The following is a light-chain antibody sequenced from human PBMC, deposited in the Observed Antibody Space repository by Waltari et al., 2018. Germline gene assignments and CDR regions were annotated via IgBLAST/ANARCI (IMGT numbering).Light chain of an antibody. Sequence: QSVLTQPPSVSGAPGQRVTISCTGSSPNIGAGSQVHWYQHLPGSPPKVPAYGNNNRPSGVPDRFSGSKSGTSASLAITGLQAEDEADYYCLSYDNSRWVFGGGTKLTVL. CDR2: GNN. CDR3: LSYDNSRWV. V-gene: IGLV1-40*01. CDR1: SPNIGAGSQ. J-gene: IGLJ3*02.